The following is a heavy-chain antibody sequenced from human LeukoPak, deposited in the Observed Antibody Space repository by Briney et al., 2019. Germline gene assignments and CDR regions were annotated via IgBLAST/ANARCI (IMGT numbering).Heavy chain of an antibody. J-gene: IGHJ5*02. CDR1: GFAFSSYW. Sequence: GGSLRLSCAASGFAFSSYWMSWVRQAPGKGLEWVSSISSSSSYIYYADSVKGRFTISRDNAKNSLYLQMNSLRAEDTAVYYCARGVTIFGVVTAFDPWGQGTLVTVSS. CDR2: ISSSSSYI. V-gene: IGHV3-21*01. D-gene: IGHD3-3*01. CDR3: ARGVTIFGVVTAFDP.